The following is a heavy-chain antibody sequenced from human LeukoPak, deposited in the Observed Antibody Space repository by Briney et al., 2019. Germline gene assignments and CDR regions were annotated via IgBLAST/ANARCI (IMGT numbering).Heavy chain of an antibody. CDR1: GHTFSTYW. CDR2: IHSGGSII. V-gene: IGHV3-74*01. D-gene: IGHD1-26*01. Sequence: PGGSLRLSCTASGHTFSTYWMHWVRQAPGKGLVGVAGIHSGGSIIYYADSVKGRFTISRDNAKNTLYLQMNSLRVEDTAVYYCVAEERDFDCWVQGVLVTVSS. J-gene: IGHJ4*02. CDR3: VAEERDFDC.